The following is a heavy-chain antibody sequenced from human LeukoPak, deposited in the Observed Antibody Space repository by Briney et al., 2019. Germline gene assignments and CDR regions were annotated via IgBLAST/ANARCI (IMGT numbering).Heavy chain of an antibody. CDR3: AKRGVVIRVILVGFHKEAYYFDS. D-gene: IGHD3-22*01. Sequence: GGSLRLSCAVSGITLSNYGMSWVRQAPGKGLEWVAGISDSGGRTNYADSVKGRFTISRDNPKNTLILQMNSLRPEDTAVYFCAKRGVVIRVILVGFHKEAYYFDSWGQGALVTVSS. CDR2: ISDSGGRT. CDR1: GITLSNYG. J-gene: IGHJ4*02. V-gene: IGHV3-23*01.